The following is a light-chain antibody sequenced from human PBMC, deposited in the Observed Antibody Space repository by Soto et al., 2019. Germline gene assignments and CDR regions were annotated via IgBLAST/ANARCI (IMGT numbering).Light chain of an antibody. V-gene: IGLV2-14*01. CDR3: SSYTSSSTLRV. Sequence: QSALTQPASVSGSPGQSITISCTGTSSDVGGYKYVSWYQQHPGKAPKLMIYEVSNRPSGVSNRFSGSKSGNTASLTISGLQAEDEADYSCSSYTSSSTLRVFGGGTKVTVL. J-gene: IGLJ3*02. CDR2: EVS. CDR1: SSDVGGYKY.